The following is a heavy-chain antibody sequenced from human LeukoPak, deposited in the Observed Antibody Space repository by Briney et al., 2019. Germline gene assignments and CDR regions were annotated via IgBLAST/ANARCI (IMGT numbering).Heavy chain of an antibody. D-gene: IGHD3-16*02. V-gene: IGHV4-59*01. CDR2: IYYSGST. CDR3: ARSYDYVCGSYRHTFDY. J-gene: IGHJ4*02. CDR1: GGSISSYY. Sequence: SETLSLTCTVSGGSISSYYWSWIRQPPGKGLEWIGYIYYSGSTNYNPSLKSRVTISVDTSKNQFSLKLSSVTAADTAVYYCARSYDYVCGSYRHTFDYWGQGTLVTVSS.